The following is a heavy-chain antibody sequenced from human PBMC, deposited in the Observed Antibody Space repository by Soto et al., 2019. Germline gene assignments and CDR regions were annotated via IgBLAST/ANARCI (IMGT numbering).Heavy chain of an antibody. CDR2: IYSSGST. J-gene: IGHJ4*01. V-gene: IGHV4-59*08. D-gene: IGHD6-13*01. CDR3: ARHEAAAAFDY. CDR1: GGSIRSYY. Sequence: QVQLQESGPGLVKPSETLSLTCTVSGGSIRSYYWSWIRQPPGKGLEWIGYIYSSGSTNYNPSLKSRVSXSXXMSKTQFSLKLSSVTAADTAVYYCARHEAAAAFDYWGQGTLVTVSS.